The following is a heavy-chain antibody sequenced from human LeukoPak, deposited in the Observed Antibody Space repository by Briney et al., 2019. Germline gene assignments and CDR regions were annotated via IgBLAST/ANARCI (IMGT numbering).Heavy chain of an antibody. CDR3: AKDRHSSGWYPDAFDI. Sequence: GGSLRLSCEASGVTFSSYAMSWVRQAPGKGLEWVSAISGSGGSTYYADSVKGRFTISRDNSKNTLYLQMNSLRAEDTAVYYCAKDRHSSGWYPDAFDIWGQGTMVTVSS. CDR1: GVTFSSYA. D-gene: IGHD6-19*01. J-gene: IGHJ3*02. V-gene: IGHV3-23*01. CDR2: ISGSGGST.